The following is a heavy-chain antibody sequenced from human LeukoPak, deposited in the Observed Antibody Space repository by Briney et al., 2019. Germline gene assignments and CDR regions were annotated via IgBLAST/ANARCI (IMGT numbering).Heavy chain of an antibody. J-gene: IGHJ4*02. V-gene: IGHV1-46*01. D-gene: IGHD5-24*01. CDR3: ATGFRRGRWLQSPFDY. Sequence: ASVKVSCKASGYTFTSYYMHWVRQAPGQGLEWMGMINPSGGGTNYAQKFQGRVTMTEDTSTDTAYMELSSLRSEDTAVYYCATGFRRGRWLQSPFDYWGQGTLVTVSS. CDR1: GYTFTSYY. CDR2: INPSGGGT.